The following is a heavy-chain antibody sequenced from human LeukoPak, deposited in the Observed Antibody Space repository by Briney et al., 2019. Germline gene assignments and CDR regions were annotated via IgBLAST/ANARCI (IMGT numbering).Heavy chain of an antibody. D-gene: IGHD1-26*01. V-gene: IGHV1-18*01. J-gene: IGHJ4*02. CDR1: RYTFTSYT. Sequence: ASVKVSCKASRYTFTSYTINWVRQPPAQGLEWMGWISAYNGNTKYAQKLQGRVTMTTDTSTSTAYMDLRSLRSDDTAVYYCARGLGGSGSYFLTFAYWGQGTLVTVSS. CDR2: ISAYNGNT. CDR3: ARGLGGSGSYFLTFAY.